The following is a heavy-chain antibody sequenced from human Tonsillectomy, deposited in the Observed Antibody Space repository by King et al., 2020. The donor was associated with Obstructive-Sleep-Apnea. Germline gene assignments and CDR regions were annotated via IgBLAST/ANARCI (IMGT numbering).Heavy chain of an antibody. CDR2: IGTAGDT. Sequence: VQLVESGGGLVQPGGSLRLSCAASGFTFSIYDMHWVRQATGKGLEGVSAIGTAGDTYYPGSVKGRFTISRENAKNSLYLKMNSLRAGDTAVYYCARGYQLDYWGQGTLVTVSS. CDR1: GFTFSIYD. D-gene: IGHD2-2*01. V-gene: IGHV3-13*01. CDR3: ARGYQLDY. J-gene: IGHJ4*02.